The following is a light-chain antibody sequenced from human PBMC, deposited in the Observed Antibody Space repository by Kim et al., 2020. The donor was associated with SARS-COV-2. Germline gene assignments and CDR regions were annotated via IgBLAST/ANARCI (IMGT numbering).Light chain of an antibody. J-gene: IGKJ2*01. CDR2: GAS. CDR3: QQSYSIPHT. CDR1: QNIRSY. Sequence: DIQMTQSPSSLSTSVGDRVTITCRASQNIRSYLNWYQQKPGKAPNLLIYGASSLQSGVPSRFSGSGSGTDFTLTISSLQPEDFATYYCQQSYSIPHTFGQGTKLE. V-gene: IGKV1-39*01.